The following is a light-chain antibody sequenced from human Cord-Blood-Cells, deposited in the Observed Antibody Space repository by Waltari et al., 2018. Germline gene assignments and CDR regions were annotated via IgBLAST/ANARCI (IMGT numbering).Light chain of an antibody. J-gene: IGLJ1*01. CDR2: DVS. CDR1: SSDVGGYNY. Sequence: QSALTQPRPVSGSPGQSVTISCTGTSSDVGGYNYVSWYQQHPGKAPILMIYDVSKRPSGVPDRFSGSKSGNTASLTISGLQAEDEADYYCCSYAGSYTNVFGTGTKVTVL. CDR3: CSYAGSYTNV. V-gene: IGLV2-11*01.